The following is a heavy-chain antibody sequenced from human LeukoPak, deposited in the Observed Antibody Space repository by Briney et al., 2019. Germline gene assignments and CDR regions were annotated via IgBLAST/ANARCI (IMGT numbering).Heavy chain of an antibody. CDR2: ISSSGSTI. D-gene: IGHD1-26*01. CDR1: GFTFSDYY. CDR3: ARLRWETYYFDY. V-gene: IGHV3-11*01. J-gene: IGHJ4*02. Sequence: PGGSLKLSCAASGFTFSDYYMSWIRQAPGKGLEWVSYISSSGSTIYYADSVKGRFTISRDNAKNSLYLQMNSLRAEDTAVYYCARLRWETYYFDYWGQGTLVTVSS.